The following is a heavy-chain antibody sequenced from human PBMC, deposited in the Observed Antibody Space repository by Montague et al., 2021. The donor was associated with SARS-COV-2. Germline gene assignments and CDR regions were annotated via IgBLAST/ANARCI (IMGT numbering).Heavy chain of an antibody. CDR1: NGSISRYW. J-gene: IGHJ5*02. CDR3: ARGGTVTTFFAPKRTRRYNWFDP. D-gene: IGHD4-17*01. V-gene: IGHV4-59*12. Sequence: SETLSLTCTVSNGSISRYWWSWIRQPPGKGLEWIGYVYYTGSTNYNPSLWSRVTISVDASKNQFSLKLSSVTAADTAVYYCARGGTVTTFFAPKRTRRYNWFDPWGQGTLVTVSS. CDR2: VYYTGST.